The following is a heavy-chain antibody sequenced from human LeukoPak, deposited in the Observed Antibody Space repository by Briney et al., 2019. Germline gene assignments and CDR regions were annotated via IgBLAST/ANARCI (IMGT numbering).Heavy chain of an antibody. CDR1: GFTFGDYA. CDR3: TTDYYDSSGYYYLIDY. V-gene: IGHV3-49*04. Sequence: GGSLRLSCTASGFTFGDYAMSWVRQAPGKGLEWVGFIRRKAYGGTTQYAASVKGRFTISRDDSKSIAYLQMNSLKTEDTAVYYCTTDYYDSSGYYYLIDYWGQGTLVTVSS. J-gene: IGHJ4*02. CDR2: IRRKAYGGTT. D-gene: IGHD3-22*01.